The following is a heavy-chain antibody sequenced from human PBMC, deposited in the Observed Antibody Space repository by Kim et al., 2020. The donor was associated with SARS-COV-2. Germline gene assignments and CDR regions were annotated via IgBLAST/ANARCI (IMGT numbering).Heavy chain of an antibody. CDR2: ITGSGGST. CDR1: GLTFSSYA. J-gene: IGHJ6*02. D-gene: IGHD3-10*01. Sequence: GGSLRLTCAASGLTFSSYAMSWVRQAPGKGLEWVSAITGSGGSTYYADSVKGRFTISRDNSKNTIYLQMNSLRAEDTAVYYCAKDGRPRAMGAGMDVWGQGTTVTVSS. CDR3: AKDGRPRAMGAGMDV. V-gene: IGHV3-23*01.